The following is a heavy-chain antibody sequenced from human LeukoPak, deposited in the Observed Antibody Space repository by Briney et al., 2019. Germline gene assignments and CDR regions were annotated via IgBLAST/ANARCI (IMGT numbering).Heavy chain of an antibody. Sequence: ASVKVSCKASGYTFTGYYMHWVRQAPGQGLEWMGWINPNSGGTNYAQKFQGRVTMTRDTSISTAYMELSRLRSDDTAVYYCASLGNPYYYDSSGYRLPSDYWGQGTLVTVSS. D-gene: IGHD3-22*01. CDR3: ASLGNPYYYDSSGYRLPSDY. V-gene: IGHV1-2*02. CDR2: INPNSGGT. J-gene: IGHJ4*02. CDR1: GYTFTGYY.